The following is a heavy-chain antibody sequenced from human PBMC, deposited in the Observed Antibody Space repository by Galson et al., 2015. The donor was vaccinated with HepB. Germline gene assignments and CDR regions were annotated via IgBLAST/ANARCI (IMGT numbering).Heavy chain of an antibody. CDR3: ARLGEMPTIDRPLDI. CDR2: IRDKVNSYAT. J-gene: IGHJ3*02. CDR1: GFTFSESA. Sequence: SLRLSCAASGFTFSESAIHWVRQASGKGLEWVGRIRDKVNSYATAYVASVRGRFTISRDDSRNTAFLQRNSLKTEDTALYYCARLGEMPTIDRPLDIWGQWTMGTVSS. D-gene: IGHD5-24*01. V-gene: IGHV3-73*01.